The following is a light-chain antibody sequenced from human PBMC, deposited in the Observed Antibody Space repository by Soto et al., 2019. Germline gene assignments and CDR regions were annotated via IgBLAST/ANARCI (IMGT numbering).Light chain of an antibody. Sequence: EIVLTQSPGTLSLSPGERATLSCRASQSVSSSYLAWYQQKPGQAPRLLIYGASGRATGIPDRFSGSGSGTEFTLTISRLEPEDFAEYYCQQYGSSPPVTFGQGTRLEI. J-gene: IGKJ5*01. CDR1: QSVSSSY. CDR3: QQYGSSPPVT. CDR2: GAS. V-gene: IGKV3-20*01.